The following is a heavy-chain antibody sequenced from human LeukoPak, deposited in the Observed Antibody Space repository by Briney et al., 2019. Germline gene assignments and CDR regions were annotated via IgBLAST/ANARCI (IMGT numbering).Heavy chain of an antibody. V-gene: IGHV5-51*01. Sequence: GESLKISGKGSGYSFPTYWIAWVRQMPGKGLEWMGIIYPDESNIRYSPSFQGQVTISADKSISTAYLQWSSLKASDTAMYYCARPPSRGYSSSFEYWGQGTLVTLSS. CDR2: IYPDESNI. J-gene: IGHJ4*02. D-gene: IGHD2-2*03. CDR1: GYSFPTYW. CDR3: ARPPSRGYSSSFEY.